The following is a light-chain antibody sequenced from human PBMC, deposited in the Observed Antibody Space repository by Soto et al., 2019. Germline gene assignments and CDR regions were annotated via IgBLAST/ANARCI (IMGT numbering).Light chain of an antibody. J-gene: IGLJ1*01. CDR1: SSNLAAGYD. CDR3: QSYDSSLSAYV. V-gene: IGLV1-40*01. CDR2: ANS. Sequence: QSVLTQPPSVSGAPGQRVTISRSGGSSNLAAGYDVHWYQQLPGAAPKLLIYANSNRPSGVPDRFSGSKSGTSASLAITGLQAEDEADYYCQSYDSSLSAYVFGAGTKVTVL.